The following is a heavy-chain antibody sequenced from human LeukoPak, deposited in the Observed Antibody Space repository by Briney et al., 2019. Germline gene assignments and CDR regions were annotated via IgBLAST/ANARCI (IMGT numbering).Heavy chain of an antibody. CDR3: ARSDSSGYYYFDY. J-gene: IGHJ4*02. V-gene: IGHV4-4*07. CDR2: IYTSGST. Sequence: PSETLSLTCTVSGGSISSYYWSWIRQPAGKGLEWIGRIYTSGSTNYNPSLKNRVTISVATSKKQFSLKLSSVTAADTAVYYCARSDSSGYYYFDYWGQGTLVTVSS. CDR1: GGSISSYY. D-gene: IGHD3-22*01.